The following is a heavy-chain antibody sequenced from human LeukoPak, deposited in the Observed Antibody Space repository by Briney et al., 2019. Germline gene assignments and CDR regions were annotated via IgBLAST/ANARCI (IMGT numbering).Heavy chain of an antibody. CDR3: ARLPGRYFDWLWSDY. V-gene: IGHV3-30-3*01. Sequence: PGGSLRLSCAASGFTFSSYAMHWVRQAPGKGLEWVAVITYDGSNKYYADSVKGRFTISRDNSKNTLYLQMNSLRAEETAVYYCARLPGRYFDWLWSDYWGQGTLVTVSS. J-gene: IGHJ4*02. CDR2: ITYDGSNK. D-gene: IGHD3-9*01. CDR1: GFTFSSYA.